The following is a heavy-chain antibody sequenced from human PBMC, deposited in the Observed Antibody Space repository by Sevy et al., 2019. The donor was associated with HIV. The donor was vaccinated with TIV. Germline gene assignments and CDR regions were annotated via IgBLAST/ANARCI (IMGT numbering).Heavy chain of an antibody. CDR1: GFTFSTYA. CDR3: ARGLLARPRGDYWYFDL. CDR2: ISGSASTTYYVRAA. D-gene: IGHD6-6*01. Sequence: GGSLRLSCTASGFTFSTYAMSWVRQAPGKGLEWVSGISGSASTTYYVRAAYYADSVKGRFTITRDNAKNTLYLEMNSLRDEDSAVFHCARGLLARPRGDYWYFDLWGRGTLVTVSS. V-gene: IGHV3-23*01. J-gene: IGHJ2*01.